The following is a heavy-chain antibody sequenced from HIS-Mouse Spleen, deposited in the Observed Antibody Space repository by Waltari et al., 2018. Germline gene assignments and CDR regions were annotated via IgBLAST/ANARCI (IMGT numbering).Heavy chain of an antibody. CDR2: IYYSGST. Sequence: QLQLQESGPGLVKPSETPSLTCTVSGRSISRSSYYRGGIRPPPGKGLEWIGSIYYSGSTYYNPSLKSRVTISVDTSKNQFSLKLSSVTAADTAVYYCAREIPYSSSWYDWYFDLWGRGTLVTVSS. V-gene: IGHV4-39*07. D-gene: IGHD6-13*01. J-gene: IGHJ2*01. CDR1: GRSISRSSYY. CDR3: AREIPYSSSWYDWYFDL.